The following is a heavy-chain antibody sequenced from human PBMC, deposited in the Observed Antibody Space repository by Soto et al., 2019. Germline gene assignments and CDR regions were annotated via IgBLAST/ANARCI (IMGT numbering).Heavy chain of an antibody. CDR1: GGSFSGYY. J-gene: IGHJ4*02. D-gene: IGHD3-10*01. CDR3: ARGRSITMLRGAPPDY. CDR2: INQSGGT. Sequence: TSETLSLTCAVYGGSFSGYYWSWIRPPPGKGLEWIGEINQSGGTHYNPSLKSRVTISVDTSKNQFSLKLSSVTATDTAVYYCARGRSITMLRGAPPDYWGQGTLVTVSP. V-gene: IGHV4-34*01.